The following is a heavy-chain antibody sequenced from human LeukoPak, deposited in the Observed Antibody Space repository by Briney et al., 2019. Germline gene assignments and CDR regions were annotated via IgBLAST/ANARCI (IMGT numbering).Heavy chain of an antibody. V-gene: IGHV4-61*02. Sequence: SQTLSLTCTVSGGSISSGSYYWSWIRQPAGKGLEWIGRIYTSGSTNYNPSPKSRVTISVDTSKNQFSLKLSSVTAPDTAVYYCARGGYCSSTSCYMGAHDWFDPWGQGTLVTVSS. CDR1: GGSISSGSYY. CDR3: ARGGYCSSTSCYMGAHDWFDP. D-gene: IGHD2-2*02. J-gene: IGHJ5*02. CDR2: IYTSGST.